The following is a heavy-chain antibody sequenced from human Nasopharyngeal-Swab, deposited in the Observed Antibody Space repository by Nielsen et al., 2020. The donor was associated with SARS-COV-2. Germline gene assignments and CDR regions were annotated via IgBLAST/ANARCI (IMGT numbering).Heavy chain of an antibody. CDR3: AKGEHDYGDYIYWFDP. CDR1: GFTFSSYG. CDR2: ISYDGSNK. J-gene: IGHJ5*02. Sequence: GESLKISCAASGFTFSSYGMHWVRQAPGKGLEWVAVISYDGSNKYYADSVKGRFTISRDNSKNTLYLQMSSLRAEDTAVYYCAKGEHDYGDYIYWFDPWGQGTLVTVSS. V-gene: IGHV3-30*18. D-gene: IGHD4-17*01.